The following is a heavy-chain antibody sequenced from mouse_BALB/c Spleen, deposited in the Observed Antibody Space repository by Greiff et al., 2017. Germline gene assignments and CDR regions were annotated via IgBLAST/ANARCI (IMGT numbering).Heavy chain of an antibody. CDR2: INSNGGST. CDR1: GFTFSSYG. Sequence: EVQVVESGGGLVQPGGSLKLSCAASGFTFSSYGMSWVRQTPDKRLELVATINSNGGSTYYPDSVKGRFTISRDNAKNTLYLQMSSLKSEDTAMYYCAREYYYGSSHFDYWGQGTTLTVSS. V-gene: IGHV5-6-3*01. CDR3: AREYYYGSSHFDY. J-gene: IGHJ2*01. D-gene: IGHD1-1*01.